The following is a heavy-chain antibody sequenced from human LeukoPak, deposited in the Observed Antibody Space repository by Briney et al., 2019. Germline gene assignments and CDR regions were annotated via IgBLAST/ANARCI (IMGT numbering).Heavy chain of an antibody. CDR1: GGSISSSSDY. D-gene: IGHD6-19*01. J-gene: IGHJ4*02. CDR2: IYYSGST. V-gene: IGHV4-39*07. Sequence: SETLSLTCTVSGGSISSSSDYWGWIRQPPGMGLEWIGNIYYSGSTYNSPSLKSRVTISVDTSKNQFSLKLNSVTAADTAVYYCATTHSSGYGDYWGQGTLVTVSS. CDR3: ATTHSSGYGDY.